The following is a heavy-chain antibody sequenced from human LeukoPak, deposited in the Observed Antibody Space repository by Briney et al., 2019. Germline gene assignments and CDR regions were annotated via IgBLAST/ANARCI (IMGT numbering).Heavy chain of an antibody. V-gene: IGHV1-69*02. CDR3: ARLVGASPYV. D-gene: IGHD1-26*01. Sequence: ASVKVSCKASGGTFSSYTISWVRQAPGQGLEWIGRIIPILGIANYAQKFQGRVTITADKSTSTAYMELSSLRSEDTAVYYCARLVGASPYVWGKGTTVTVSS. CDR2: IIPILGIA. CDR1: GGTFSSYT. J-gene: IGHJ6*04.